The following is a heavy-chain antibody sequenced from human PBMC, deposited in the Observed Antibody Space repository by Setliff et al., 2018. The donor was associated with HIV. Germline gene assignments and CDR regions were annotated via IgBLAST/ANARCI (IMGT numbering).Heavy chain of an antibody. CDR2: INPSEGNT. CDR3: ARDLIQPVSDYYFDF. D-gene: IGHD5-18*01. V-gene: IGHV1-46*01. Sequence: GASVKVSCKTSGYTFINYYVHWMRQAPGQGPEWLGVINPSEGNTNRAPRFQDRVIVTRDTSTSTVYLEVRRLTSEDTAMYYCARDLIQPVSDYYFDFWGQGTLVTVSS. CDR1: GYTFINYY. J-gene: IGHJ4*02.